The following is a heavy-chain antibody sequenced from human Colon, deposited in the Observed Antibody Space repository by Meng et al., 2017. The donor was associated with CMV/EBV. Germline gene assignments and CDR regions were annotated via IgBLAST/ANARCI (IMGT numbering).Heavy chain of an antibody. V-gene: IGHV6-1*01. D-gene: IGHD3-9*01. CDR1: GVSVSRVTVG. CDR3: ARRHFTGWYYLDS. Sequence: SQTLSLTCAISGVSVSRVTVGWNWISKSPSRGLEWLGRTYYRSRWLVDYAPSVRSRIRIDADTSKNEVSLRLESVTPEDTAVYYCARRHFTGWYYLDSWGQGTLVTVSS. J-gene: IGHJ4*02. CDR2: TYYRSRWLV.